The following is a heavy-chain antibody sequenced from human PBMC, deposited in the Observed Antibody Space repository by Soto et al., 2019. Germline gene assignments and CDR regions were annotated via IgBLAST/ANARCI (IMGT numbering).Heavy chain of an antibody. Sequence: VGSLRLSCAASGFTVSSNYMSWVRRAPGKGLEWVSVIYSGGSTYYADSVKGRFTISRDNSKNTLYLQMNSLRAEDTAVDYCARDLYAYGSAHYYGMDVWGQGTTVTVSS. CDR3: ARDLYAYGSAHYYGMDV. CDR1: GFTVSSNY. D-gene: IGHD3-10*01. J-gene: IGHJ6*02. V-gene: IGHV3-53*01. CDR2: IYSGGST.